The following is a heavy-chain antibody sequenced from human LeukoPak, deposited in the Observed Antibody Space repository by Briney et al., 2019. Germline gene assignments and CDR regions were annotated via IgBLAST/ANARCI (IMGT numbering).Heavy chain of an antibody. Sequence: KPSETLSLTCTVSGGSISSSSYSWGWIRQPPGKGLEWIGSVYYYGRTYYNPSLKSRVTISVDTSKNQFSLKLSPVTAADTAVYHCARHESGYPYFDYWGQGILVTVSS. CDR3: ARHESGYPYFDY. CDR2: VYYYGRT. J-gene: IGHJ4*02. V-gene: IGHV4-39*01. CDR1: GGSISSSSYS. D-gene: IGHD3-22*01.